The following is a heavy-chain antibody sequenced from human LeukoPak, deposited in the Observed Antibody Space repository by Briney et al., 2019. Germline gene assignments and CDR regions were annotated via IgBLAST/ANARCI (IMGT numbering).Heavy chain of an antibody. CDR2: IKQDGGDK. CDR1: GFTFSSYW. D-gene: IGHD5-18*01. J-gene: IGHJ4*02. V-gene: IGHV3-7*01. CDR3: AKDAEIQLWLKCFDY. Sequence: GGSLRLSCAASGFTFSSYWMSWVRQAPGKGLEWVANIKQDGGDKYYVDSVKGRFTISRDNAKNSLYLQMNSLRAEDTAVYYCAKDAEIQLWLKCFDYWGQGTLVTVSS.